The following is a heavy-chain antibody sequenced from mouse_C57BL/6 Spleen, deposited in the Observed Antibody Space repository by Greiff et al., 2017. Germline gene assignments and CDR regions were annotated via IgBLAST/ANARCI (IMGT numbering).Heavy chain of an antibody. V-gene: IGHV3-6*01. CDR1: GYSITSGYY. Sequence: EVKLVESGPGLVKPSQSLSLTCSVTGYSITSGYYWNWIRQFPGNKLEWMGYISYDGSNNYNPSLKNRISITRDTSKNQFFLKLNSVTTEDTATYYCARGSDGYYDYWGQGTTLTVSS. CDR3: ARGSDGYYDY. CDR2: ISYDGSN. J-gene: IGHJ2*01. D-gene: IGHD2-3*01.